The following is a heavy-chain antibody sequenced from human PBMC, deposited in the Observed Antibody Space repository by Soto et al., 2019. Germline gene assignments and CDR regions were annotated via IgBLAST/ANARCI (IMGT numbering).Heavy chain of an antibody. CDR3: ARFYYDYVWGSYRYTGFDY. Sequence: ASVKVSCTASGYTITSYGISWVRQAPGQGLEWMGWISAYNGNTNYAQKLQGRVTMTTDTSTSTAYMELRSLRSDDTAVYYCARFYYDYVWGSYRYTGFDYWGQGTLVTVSS. CDR1: GYTITSYG. CDR2: ISAYNGNT. V-gene: IGHV1-18*01. D-gene: IGHD3-16*02. J-gene: IGHJ4*02.